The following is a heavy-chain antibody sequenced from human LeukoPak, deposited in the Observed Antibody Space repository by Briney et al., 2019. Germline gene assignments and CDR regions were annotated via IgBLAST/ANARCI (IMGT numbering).Heavy chain of an antibody. D-gene: IGHD1-26*01. J-gene: IGHJ4*02. CDR1: GFTFSSYW. CDR3: ARARGSYPHQYYFDY. V-gene: IGHV3-74*01. CDR2: INSDGSST. Sequence: PGGSLRLSCAASGFTFSSYWMHWVRQAPGKGLVWVSRINSDGSSTSYADSVKGRFTISRDNAKNTLYLQMNSLRAEDTAVYYCARARGSYPHQYYFDYWGQGTLVTVSS.